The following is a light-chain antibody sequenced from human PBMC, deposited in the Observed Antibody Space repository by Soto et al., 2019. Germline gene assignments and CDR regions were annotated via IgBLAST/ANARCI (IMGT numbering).Light chain of an antibody. CDR1: QSISNW. CDR3: QQRT. V-gene: IGKV1-5*01. J-gene: IGKJ1*01. CDR2: DAS. Sequence: DIQMTQSPSTLSASVVDRVTITCRASQSISNWLAWYQQKQGKAPKLLIYDASSLESGVPSRFSGSGSGTEFTLTISSLQPDDFATYYCQQRTFGQGTKVDIK.